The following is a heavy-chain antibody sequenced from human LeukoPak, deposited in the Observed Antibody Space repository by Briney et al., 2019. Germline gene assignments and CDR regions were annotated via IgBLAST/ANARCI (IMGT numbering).Heavy chain of an antibody. Sequence: ASVKVSCKASGYTFTSYGISWVRQAPGQGLEWMGWISAYNGNTNYAQKLQGRVTMTTDTSTSTAYMELRSLRSEDTAMYYCARGGEYCSSTSCYFDIWGQGTMVTVSS. CDR1: GYTFTSYG. V-gene: IGHV1-18*01. J-gene: IGHJ3*02. D-gene: IGHD2-2*01. CDR3: ARGGEYCSSTSCYFDI. CDR2: ISAYNGNT.